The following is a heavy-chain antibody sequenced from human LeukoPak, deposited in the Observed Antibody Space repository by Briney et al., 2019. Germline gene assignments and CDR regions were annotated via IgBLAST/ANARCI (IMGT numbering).Heavy chain of an antibody. D-gene: IGHD1-7*01. CDR2: IFPSGGEI. V-gene: IGHV3-23*01. Sequence: GGSLRLSCAASGFTFSTFAMIWVRQPPGKGLEWVSSIFPSGGEIHYADSVRGRFTISRDNSKNTLYLQMNSLRAEDTAVYYCAKFTELNWFDPWGQGTLVTVSS. J-gene: IGHJ5*02. CDR1: GFTFSTFA. CDR3: AKFTELNWFDP.